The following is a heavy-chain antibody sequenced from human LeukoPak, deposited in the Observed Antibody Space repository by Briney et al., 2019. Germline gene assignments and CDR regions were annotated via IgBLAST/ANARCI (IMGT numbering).Heavy chain of an antibody. V-gene: IGHV4-31*03. CDR1: GGSISSGGYY. D-gene: IGHD3-3*01. J-gene: IGHJ6*02. Sequence: SETLSLTCTVPGGSISSGGYYWSWIRQHPGKGLEWIGYIYYSGSTYYNPSLKSRVTISVDTSKNQFSLKLSSVTAADTAVYYCARVLRFLEWLPYYGMDVWGQGTTVTVSS. CDR2: IYYSGST. CDR3: ARVLRFLEWLPYYGMDV.